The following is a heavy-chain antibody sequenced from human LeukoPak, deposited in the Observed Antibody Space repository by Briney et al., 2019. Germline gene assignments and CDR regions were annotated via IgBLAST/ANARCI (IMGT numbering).Heavy chain of an antibody. Sequence: PGGSLRLSCAASGFTFSTYGMSWVRQAPGKGLEWVSAISGSGDSTYYADSVKGRFTISRDNSKNTLYLQMNSLRADDTAVYYCAKDLMVRGGHYYYYMDVWGKGTTVTISS. V-gene: IGHV3-23*01. J-gene: IGHJ6*03. D-gene: IGHD3-10*01. CDR3: AKDLMVRGGHYYYYMDV. CDR1: GFTFSTYG. CDR2: ISGSGDST.